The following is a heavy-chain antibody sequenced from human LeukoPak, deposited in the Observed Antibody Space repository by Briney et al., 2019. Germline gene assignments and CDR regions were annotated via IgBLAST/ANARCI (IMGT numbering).Heavy chain of an antibody. D-gene: IGHD3-9*01. CDR2: ISGSGGST. V-gene: IGHV3-23*01. J-gene: IGHJ4*02. Sequence: GGSLRLSCEVSGFPFTLYNMNWVRQAPGKGLEWVSAISGSGGSTYYADSVKGRFTISRDNSKNTLYLQMNSLRAEDTTVYYCATWGDILTGYSGYWGQGTLVTVPS. CDR3: ATWGDILTGYSGY. CDR1: GFPFTLYN.